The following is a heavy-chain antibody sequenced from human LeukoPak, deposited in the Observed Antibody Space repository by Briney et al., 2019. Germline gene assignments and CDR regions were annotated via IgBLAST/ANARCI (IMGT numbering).Heavy chain of an antibody. CDR2: INGDGSL. CDR1: GFTFSDYS. V-gene: IGHV3-74*01. J-gene: IGHJ4*02. Sequence: PGGSLRLSCPASGFTFSDYSMSWVRQAPGKGLVWVSRINGDGSLSYADSVKGRFTISRDNTKNMLYLQMNSLRAEDTAVYYCAGGASSTVHYWGQGTLVTVSS. CDR3: AGGASSTVHY. D-gene: IGHD6-13*01.